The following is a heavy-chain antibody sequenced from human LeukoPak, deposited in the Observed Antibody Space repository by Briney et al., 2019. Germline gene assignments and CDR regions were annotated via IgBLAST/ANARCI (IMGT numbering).Heavy chain of an antibody. V-gene: IGHV3-15*01. CDR1: GFTFSNAW. J-gene: IGHJ4*02. CDR3: TREGDSSGWYVDY. Sequence: GGSLRLSCAASGFTFSNAWMSWVRQAPGKGLEWVGRIKSKTDGGTTDYAAPVKGRFTISRDDSKNTLYLQMNSLKTEDTAVYYCTREGDSSGWYVDYWGQGTLVTVSS. CDR2: IKSKTDGGTT. D-gene: IGHD6-19*01.